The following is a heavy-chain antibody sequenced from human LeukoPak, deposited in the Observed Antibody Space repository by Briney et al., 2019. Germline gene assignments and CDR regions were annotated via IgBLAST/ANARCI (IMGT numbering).Heavy chain of an antibody. CDR3: ASSQGSIAVAGTFDY. D-gene: IGHD6-19*01. CDR2: IYYSGST. CDR1: GGSFSGYY. J-gene: IGHJ4*02. V-gene: IGHV4-59*08. Sequence: SETLSLTCAVYGGSFSGYYWSWIRQPPGKGLEWIGYIYYSGSTNYNPSLKSRVTISVDTSKNQFSLKLSSVTAADTAVYYCASSQGSIAVAGTFDYWGQGTLVTVSS.